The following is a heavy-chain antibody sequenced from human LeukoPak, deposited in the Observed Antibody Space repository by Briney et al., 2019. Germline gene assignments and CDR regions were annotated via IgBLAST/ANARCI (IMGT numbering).Heavy chain of an antibody. Sequence: ASVKVSCKASGYTFTSYDISWVRQAPGQGLEWVVWISTYNGNTNYAQKLQGRVTMTTDTSTSTAYMELRSLRSDDTAVYYCARVGWEPIHLADYWGQGTLVTVSS. CDR2: ISTYNGNT. CDR1: GYTFTSYD. V-gene: IGHV1-18*01. D-gene: IGHD1-26*01. CDR3: ARVGWEPIHLADY. J-gene: IGHJ4*02.